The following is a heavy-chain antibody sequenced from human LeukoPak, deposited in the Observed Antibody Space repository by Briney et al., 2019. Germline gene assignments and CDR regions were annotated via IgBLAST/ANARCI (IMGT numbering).Heavy chain of an antibody. D-gene: IGHD4-17*01. Sequence: ASVKVSCKASGGTFSSYAISWVRQAPGQGLEWMGGIIPIFGTANYAQKLQGRVTMTTHTSTSTAYMELRSLRSDDTAVYYCARRTDYGDYGDDYWGQGTLVTVSS. CDR3: ARRTDYGDYGDDY. V-gene: IGHV1-69*05. J-gene: IGHJ4*02. CDR1: GGTFSSYA. CDR2: IIPIFGTA.